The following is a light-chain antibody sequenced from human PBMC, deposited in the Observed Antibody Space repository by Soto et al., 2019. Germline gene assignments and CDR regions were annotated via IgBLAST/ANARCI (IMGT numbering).Light chain of an antibody. V-gene: IGLV2-14*03. J-gene: IGLJ1*01. CDR2: DVN. CDR1: SRDVVGYNY. CDR3: SSYRNSGSPAYV. Sequence: QSVLTQPASVSGSPGQSITISCTGTSRDVVGYNYVSWYQHHPGKAPKVIIYDVNNRPSGVSNRFSGSKSGNTASLTISGLQPEDEADYYCSSYRNSGSPAYVFGTGTKVTVL.